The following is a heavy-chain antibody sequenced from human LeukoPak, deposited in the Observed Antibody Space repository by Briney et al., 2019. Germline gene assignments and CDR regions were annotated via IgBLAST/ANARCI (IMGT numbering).Heavy chain of an antibody. V-gene: IGHV4-4*07. CDR1: GGSISNYY. CDR3: ARRSLSSGSYLDY. Sequence: PSETLSLTCSVSGGSISNYYWSWIRQPAGKGLEWIGRFYNSGSTNCNPSLKSRVTMSVDTSKNQFSLKLSSVSAADTAVYYCARRSLSSGSYLDYWGQGTLVTVSS. J-gene: IGHJ4*02. CDR2: FYNSGST. D-gene: IGHD1-26*01.